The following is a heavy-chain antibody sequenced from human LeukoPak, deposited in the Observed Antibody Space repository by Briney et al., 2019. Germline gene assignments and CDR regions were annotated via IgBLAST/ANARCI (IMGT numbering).Heavy chain of an antibody. J-gene: IGHJ4*02. V-gene: IGHV3-23*01. CDR3: AKVGEWAYYFDY. D-gene: IGHD1-26*01. CDR2: ISGSGGST. Sequence: PGGSLRLSCAASGFTFSSYAMSWVRHAPGKGLEWVSAISGSGGSTYYADSVKGRFTISRDNSKNTLYLQMNSLRAEDTAVYYCAKVGEWAYYFDYWGQGTLVTVSS. CDR1: GFTFSSYA.